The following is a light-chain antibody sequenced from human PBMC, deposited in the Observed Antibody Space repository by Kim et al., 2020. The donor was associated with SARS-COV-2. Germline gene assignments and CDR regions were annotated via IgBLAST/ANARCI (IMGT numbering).Light chain of an antibody. CDR2: RNN. J-gene: IGLJ2*01. CDR3: SAWDSSLSAVV. CDR1: GNNVGNQG. V-gene: IGLV10-54*01. Sequence: RQTATLTCTGNGNNVGNQGAAWLQQHQGQPPKLLSYRNNNRPSGISERLSASRSGNTAALTITGLQPEDEADYYCSAWDSSLSAVVFGGGTQLTVL.